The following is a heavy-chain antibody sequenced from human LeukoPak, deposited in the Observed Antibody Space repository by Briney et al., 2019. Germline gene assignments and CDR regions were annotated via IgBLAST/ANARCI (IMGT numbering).Heavy chain of an antibody. CDR1: GFTFSNYG. D-gene: IGHD2-15*01. J-gene: IGHJ1*01. CDR3: AKESCSGGSCSSEYFQH. CDR2: ISYDGSNK. V-gene: IGHV3-30*18. Sequence: GGSLRLSCAASGFTFSNYGMHWVRQAPGKGLEWVAVISYDGSNKYYVDSVKGRFTISRDNSKNTLYLRMNSLRAEDTAVYYCAKESCSGGSCSSEYFQHWGQGTLVTVSS.